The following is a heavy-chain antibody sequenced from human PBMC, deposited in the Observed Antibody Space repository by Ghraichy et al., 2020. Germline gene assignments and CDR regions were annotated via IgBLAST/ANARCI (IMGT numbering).Heavy chain of an antibody. V-gene: IGHV3-23*01. CDR3: AKNREGRSKWEPDY. J-gene: IGHJ4*02. CDR2: ISSSGDRT. Sequence: GGSLRLSCAASGFTFSNYAMSWVRQVPGKGLEWVSSISSSGDRTHYADSVKGRFTFSRDNSKNTVYLQMESLRAEDTAVYYCAKNREGRSKWEPDYWGQGTLVTVSS. D-gene: IGHD1-26*01. CDR1: GFTFSNYA.